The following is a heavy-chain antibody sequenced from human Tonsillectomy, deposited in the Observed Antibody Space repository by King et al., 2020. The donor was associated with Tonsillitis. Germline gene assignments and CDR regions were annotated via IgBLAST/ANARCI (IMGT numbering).Heavy chain of an antibody. J-gene: IGHJ5*02. D-gene: IGHD2-15*01. CDR3: ARQYCRGGDCNSWTSWFDP. V-gene: IGHV5-10-1*03. Sequence: VQLVESGAEVKKPGESLTISCKGSGYSFSSYWITWLRQMPGRGLEWVATIDPADSLSTHSPSFQGHITISADRSISTVYLQWSSLKASETAMYYCARQYCRGGDCNSWTSWFDPWGQGTLVTVSS. CDR1: GYSFSSYW. CDR2: IDPADSLS.